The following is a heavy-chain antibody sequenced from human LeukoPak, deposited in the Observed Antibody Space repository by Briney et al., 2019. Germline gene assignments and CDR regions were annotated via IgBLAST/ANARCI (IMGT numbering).Heavy chain of an antibody. D-gene: IGHD3-22*01. Sequence: PGRSLRLSCAASGFTFDDYAMHWVRQAPGKGLDWVSGISWNSGSIGYADSVKGRFTISRDNAKNSLYLQMNSLRAEDTALYYCAKGPSYYDSSGYYSWGQGTLVTVSS. V-gene: IGHV3-9*01. J-gene: IGHJ4*02. CDR2: ISWNSGSI. CDR1: GFTFDDYA. CDR3: AKGPSYYDSSGYYS.